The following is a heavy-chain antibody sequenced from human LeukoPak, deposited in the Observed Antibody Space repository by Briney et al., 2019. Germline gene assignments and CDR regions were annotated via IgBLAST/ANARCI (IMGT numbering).Heavy chain of an antibody. CDR1: GFPFNNYA. Sequence: GGSLRLSCAASGFPFNNYAVSWVRQAPGKGLEWVSSISSDSRYIYYADSVKGRYTISRDNAKNSLYLQMNSLRAEDTAVYYCATDYAGNSLWYYYGLGVWGQGTTVTVSS. J-gene: IGHJ6*02. CDR3: ATDYAGNSLWYYYGLGV. CDR2: ISSDSRYI. V-gene: IGHV3-21*01. D-gene: IGHD4-23*01.